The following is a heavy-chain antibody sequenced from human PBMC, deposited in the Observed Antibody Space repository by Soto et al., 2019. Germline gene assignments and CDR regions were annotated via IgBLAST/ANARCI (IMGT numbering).Heavy chain of an antibody. Sequence: ASVKVSCKTSGYTFTSYALHWVRQAPGQRLEWMGWINAGNGNTKYSQKFQGRVIITRDTSASTAYMELRSLRSEDTAVYYGARDSGGMDVWGQGTTVTVSS. V-gene: IGHV1-3*01. J-gene: IGHJ6*02. CDR2: INAGNGNT. CDR1: GYTFTSYA. CDR3: ARDSGGMDV.